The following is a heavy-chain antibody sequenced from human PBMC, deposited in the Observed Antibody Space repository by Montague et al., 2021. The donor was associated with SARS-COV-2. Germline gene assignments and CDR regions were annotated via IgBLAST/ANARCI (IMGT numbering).Heavy chain of an antibody. J-gene: IGHJ6*02. CDR1: GDSISTSTW. CDR3: ATLSRRTAAGTRDYFGLDV. CDR2: IFHSGTI. Sequence: SETLSLTCRVSGDSISTSTWWTWVRQTPGKGLEWIGEIFHSGTINYNPSLKSRVSISVGKSNNQFSLRLSSLIAADTAVYYCATLSRRTAAGTRDYFGLDVWGQGTTVTVSS. V-gene: IGHV4-4*02. D-gene: IGHD6-13*01.